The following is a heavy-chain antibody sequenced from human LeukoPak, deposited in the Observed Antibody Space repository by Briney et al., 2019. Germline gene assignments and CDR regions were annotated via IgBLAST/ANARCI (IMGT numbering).Heavy chain of an antibody. D-gene: IGHD3-22*01. CDR2: IWYDGSKK. J-gene: IGHJ4*02. V-gene: IGHV3-33*06. CDR1: GFTFSDYG. Sequence: GGSLRLSCAASGFTFSDYGMYWVRQAPDKGLEWVAVIWYDGSKKYHADSVKGRFTISRDNSKNTLYLQMNSLRAEDSAVYYCAKDSSYYYLDYWGQGTLVTVSS. CDR3: AKDSSYYYLDY.